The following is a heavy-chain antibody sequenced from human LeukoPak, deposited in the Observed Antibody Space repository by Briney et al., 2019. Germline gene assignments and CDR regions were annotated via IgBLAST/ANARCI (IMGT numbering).Heavy chain of an antibody. Sequence: ASVKVSCKASEYTFTGYYIHWVRQAPGQGREWMGWINPNSGGTNYAQKLQGRVTMTTDTSTSTAYMELRSLRSDDTAVYYCARDWGGGIAAADYWGQGTLVTVSS. CDR3: ARDWGGGIAAADY. V-gene: IGHV1-2*02. CDR2: INPNSGGT. CDR1: EYTFTGYY. J-gene: IGHJ4*02. D-gene: IGHD6-13*01.